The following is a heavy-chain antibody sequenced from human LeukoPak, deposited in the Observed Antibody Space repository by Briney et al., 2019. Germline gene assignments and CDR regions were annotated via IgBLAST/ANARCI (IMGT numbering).Heavy chain of an antibody. Sequence: PGGSLRLSCAASRFTFSSYAMSWVRQAPGKGLEWVSAISGSAGSTYYADSVKGRFTISRDNSRNTLYLQMNSLRAEDTALYYCAKGPASTWYKYYFDYWGQGTLVTVSS. CDR2: ISGSAGST. J-gene: IGHJ4*02. D-gene: IGHD6-13*01. V-gene: IGHV3-23*01. CDR3: AKGPASTWYKYYFDY. CDR1: RFTFSSYA.